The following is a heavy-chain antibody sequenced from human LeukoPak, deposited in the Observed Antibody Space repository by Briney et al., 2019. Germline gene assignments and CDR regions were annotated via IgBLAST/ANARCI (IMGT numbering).Heavy chain of an antibody. CDR1: GFTFSSYW. D-gene: IGHD3-16*01. J-gene: IGHJ3*02. V-gene: IGHV3-74*01. CDR2: INSDGSST. CDR3: ARADHKLGAFDI. Sequence: GGSLRLSCAASGFTFSSYWMHWVRQAPGKGLVWVSRINSDGSSTSYADSVKGRFTISRDNAKNTLYLQMNSLRAEDTAVYYCARADHKLGAFDIWGQGTMVTVSS.